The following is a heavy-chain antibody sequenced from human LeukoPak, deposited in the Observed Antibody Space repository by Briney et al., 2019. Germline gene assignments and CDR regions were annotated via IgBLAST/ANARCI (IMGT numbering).Heavy chain of an antibody. CDR1: GYTFTGYY. CDR2: VNPNSGGT. Sequence: ASVTVSCKASGYTFTGYYMHWVRQAPGQGLEWMGWVNPNSGGTRYAQRFQDRVTMTRDTSITTAYMELSRLRSDDTAVYFCARGRLEAAATDDYWGQGTLVTVSS. J-gene: IGHJ4*02. CDR3: ARGRLEAAATDDY. D-gene: IGHD6-13*01. V-gene: IGHV1-2*02.